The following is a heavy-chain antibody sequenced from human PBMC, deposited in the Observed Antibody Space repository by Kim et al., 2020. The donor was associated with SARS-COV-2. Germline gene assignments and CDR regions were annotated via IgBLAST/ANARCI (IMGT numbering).Heavy chain of an antibody. J-gene: IGHJ4*02. D-gene: IGHD3-9*01. CDR1: GGSISPYY. V-gene: IGHV4-59*01. CDR3: ARVAGYSDY. CDR2: IYYSGIT. Sequence: SETLSLTCTVSGGSISPYYWSWIRQPPGKGLEWIGYIYYSGITNYNPSLKSRVTISVDTSKNQFSLNLTSVTAADTAVYYCARVAGYSDYWGQGTLVTVS.